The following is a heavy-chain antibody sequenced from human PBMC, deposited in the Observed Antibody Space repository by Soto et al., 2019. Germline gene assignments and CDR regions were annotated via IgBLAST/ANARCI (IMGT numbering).Heavy chain of an antibody. CDR1: GYTFTSYY. CDR2: INPSGGST. J-gene: IGHJ5*02. D-gene: IGHD3-9*01. V-gene: IGHV1-46*01. Sequence: QVQLVQSGAEVKKPGASVKVSCKASGYTFTSYYMHWVRQAPGQGLEWMGIINPSGGSTSYAQKFQGRVTMTRDTSTSPVYMELSSLRSEDTAVYYCARAGWTGYQFDPWGQGTLVTVSS. CDR3: ARAGWTGYQFDP.